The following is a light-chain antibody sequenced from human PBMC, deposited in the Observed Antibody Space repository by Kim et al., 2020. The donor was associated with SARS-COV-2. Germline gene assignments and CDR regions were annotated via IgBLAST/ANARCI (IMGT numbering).Light chain of an antibody. J-gene: IGKJ2*01. CDR2: AAS. CDR3: QQYGSSPYT. V-gene: IGKV3-20*01. Sequence: EIVLTQSPGTLSLSPGERATLSCRASQSVSSSYLAWYQQKPGQAPRLLIYAASSRATGIPDRFSGSGSGTDFTLTISRLEPEDFAVYYCQQYGSSPYTFGQGTKLEL. CDR1: QSVSSSY.